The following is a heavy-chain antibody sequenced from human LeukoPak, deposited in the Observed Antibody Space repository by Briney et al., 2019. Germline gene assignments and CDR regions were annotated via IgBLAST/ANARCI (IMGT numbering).Heavy chain of an antibody. CDR3: ARDRYSSAWYEG. CDR1: AFTFSSYW. D-gene: IGHD6-19*01. Sequence: GVSLRLSCRASAFTFSSYWMHWGRQAPGKGLVWVSHINSGGSSTSYADSVKGRFTISRDNAKNTLYLQMNSLRAEDTAVYYCARDRYSSAWYEGWGQGTLVTASS. V-gene: IGHV3-74*01. J-gene: IGHJ4*02. CDR2: INSGGSST.